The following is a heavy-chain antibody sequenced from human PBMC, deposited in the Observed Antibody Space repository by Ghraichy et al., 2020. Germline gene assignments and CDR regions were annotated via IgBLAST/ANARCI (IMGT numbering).Heavy chain of an antibody. Sequence: GGSLRLSCAASTFTFSNYWMSWVRQAPGKGLEWVANIKQDGSEKYYVDSVKGRFTISRDNAKNSLFLQMNSLRVEDTAVYYCAGGSGWLQDYWGQGTLVTVS. CDR2: IKQDGSEK. V-gene: IGHV3-7*03. CDR1: TFTFSNYW. D-gene: IGHD6-19*01. CDR3: AGGSGWLQDY. J-gene: IGHJ4*02.